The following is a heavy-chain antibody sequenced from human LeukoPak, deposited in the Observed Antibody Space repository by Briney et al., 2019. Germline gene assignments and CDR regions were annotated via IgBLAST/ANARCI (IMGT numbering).Heavy chain of an antibody. CDR3: ARVPSTYDILTEGYAFDI. D-gene: IGHD3-9*01. CDR2: FYYSGST. J-gene: IGHJ3*02. CDR1: GASIRSDF. Sequence: PSETLSLTCTVSGASIRSDFWSWIRQPPGKGLEWIGYFYYSGSTYYNPSLKSRVTISVDTSKNQFSLKLSSVTAADTAVYYCARVPSTYDILTEGYAFDIWGQGTMVTVSS. V-gene: IGHV4-59*12.